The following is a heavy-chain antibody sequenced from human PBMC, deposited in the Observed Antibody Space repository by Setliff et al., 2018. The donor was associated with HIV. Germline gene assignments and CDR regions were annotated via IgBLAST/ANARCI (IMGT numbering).Heavy chain of an antibody. D-gene: IGHD2-15*01. CDR2: IYHNGST. CDR1: GGSISIGGYY. CDR3: ARGGGSRAATSSYHYMDV. Sequence: PSETLSLTCTVSGGSISIGGYYWGWIRQHPGKGLEWIGYIYHNGSTYYTPSLKSRVIISVDTSKNQFSLKLSSVTAADTAVYYCARGGGSRAATSSYHYMDVWGKGTTVTVSS. J-gene: IGHJ6*03. V-gene: IGHV4-31*03.